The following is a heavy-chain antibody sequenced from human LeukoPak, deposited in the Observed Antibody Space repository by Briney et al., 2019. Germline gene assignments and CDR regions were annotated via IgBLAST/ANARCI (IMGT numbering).Heavy chain of an antibody. Sequence: SQTLSLTCAISGDSVSSNSSWNWLRQSPSRGLEWLGRTYYRSKWYNDYVVSVKSRININPDTSKNQFSLQLNSVTPEDTAVYYCARGGQGDGYSADEAFDIWGQGTMVTVS. CDR3: ARGGQGDGYSADEAFDI. D-gene: IGHD5-18*01. V-gene: IGHV6-1*01. J-gene: IGHJ3*02. CDR2: TYYRSKWYN. CDR1: GDSVSSNSS.